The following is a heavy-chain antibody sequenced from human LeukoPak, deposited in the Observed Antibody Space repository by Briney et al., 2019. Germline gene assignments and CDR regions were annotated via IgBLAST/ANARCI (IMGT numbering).Heavy chain of an antibody. CDR1: GGSITSGDYY. V-gene: IGHV4-30-4*01. Sequence: SQTLSLTCTVSGGSITSGDYYWSWIRQPPGKGLEWIGYIYYSGSTYYNPSLKSRVTISVDTSKNQFSLKLSSVTAADTAVYYCARAGGFFSPFGYWGQGTLVTVSS. CDR2: IYYSGST. D-gene: IGHD3-3*01. J-gene: IGHJ4*02. CDR3: ARAGGFFSPFGY.